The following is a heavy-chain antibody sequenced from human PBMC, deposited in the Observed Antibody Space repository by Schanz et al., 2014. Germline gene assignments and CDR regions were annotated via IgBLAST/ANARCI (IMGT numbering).Heavy chain of an antibody. J-gene: IGHJ4*02. CDR3: ARGYGDSPTDF. V-gene: IGHV1-18*01. D-gene: IGHD4-17*01. CDR2: INPSGGST. Sequence: QVQLVQSGGEMKKPGASVKVSCKASGYTFTDYGLSWVRQAPGQGLEWMGMINPSGGSTTYAQKFQGRVTITADRSTSTAYMELSSLRSEDTAVYYCARGYGDSPTDFWGQGTLVTVSS. CDR1: GYTFTDYG.